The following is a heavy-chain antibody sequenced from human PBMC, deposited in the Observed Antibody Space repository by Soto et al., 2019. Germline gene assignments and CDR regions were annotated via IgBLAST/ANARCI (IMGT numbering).Heavy chain of an antibody. Sequence: EVQVVESGGGLVQPGGSLRLSCVASGFTFSTYWMHWVRQAPGKGLVWVSRIKFDGSTTSYADSVKGRFTISRDNAKNTVYLQMNSLRAEDTGVYYCARGLRNYYGVDFWGQGATVTVSS. CDR1: GFTFSTYW. D-gene: IGHD5-12*01. V-gene: IGHV3-74*01. CDR3: ARGLRNYYGVDF. J-gene: IGHJ6*02. CDR2: IKFDGSTT.